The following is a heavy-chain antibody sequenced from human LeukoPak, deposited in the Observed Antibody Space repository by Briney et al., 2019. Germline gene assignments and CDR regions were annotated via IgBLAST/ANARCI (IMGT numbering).Heavy chain of an antibody. CDR2: IYSGGST. CDR1: GFTVSSNY. D-gene: IGHD4/OR15-4a*01. V-gene: IGHV3-66*01. CDR3: ARGFMGLWGAFDI. J-gene: IGHJ3*02. Sequence: PGGSLRLSCAASGFTVSSNYMSWVRQAPGKGLEWVSVIYSGGSTYYADSVKGRFTISRDNSKNTLYLQMNSLRAEDTAAYYCARGFMGLWGAFDIWGQGTMVTVSS.